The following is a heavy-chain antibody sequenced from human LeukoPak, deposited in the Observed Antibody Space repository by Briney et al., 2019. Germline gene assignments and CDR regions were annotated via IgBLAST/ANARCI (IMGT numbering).Heavy chain of an antibody. CDR1: GFTFSSYS. V-gene: IGHV3-21*01. D-gene: IGHD1-26*01. CDR3: AKDLSGSDYDAFDI. Sequence: GGSLRLSCVASGFTFSSYSMNWVRQAPGKGLEWVSSITSSSSYIEYADSVKGRFTISRDNAKNSLYLQMNSLRAEDTAVYYCAKDLSGSDYDAFDIWGQGTMVTVSS. CDR2: ITSSSSYI. J-gene: IGHJ3*02.